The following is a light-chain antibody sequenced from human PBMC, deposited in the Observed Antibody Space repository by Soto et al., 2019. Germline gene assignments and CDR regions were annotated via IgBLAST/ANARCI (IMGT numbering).Light chain of an antibody. J-gene: IGKJ1*01. Sequence: DIQMTQSPSTLSASVGDRVTISCRASQSISSWLAWYQQKPGKAPKLLIYKASSLESGVPSRFSGSRSGTEFTLTISSLQPDDFATYYCQQYNNYWTCGQGTKVEIK. CDR2: KAS. V-gene: IGKV1-5*03. CDR3: QQYNNYWT. CDR1: QSISSW.